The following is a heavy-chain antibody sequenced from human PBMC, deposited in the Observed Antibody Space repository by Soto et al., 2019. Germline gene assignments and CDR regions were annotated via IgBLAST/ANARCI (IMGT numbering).Heavy chain of an antibody. Sequence: SETLSLTCTVSGGSISSSSYYWGWIRQPPGKGLEWIGSIYYSGSTYYNPSLKSRVTISVDTSKNQFSLKLSSVTAADTAVYYCARQVNVVVVGYYYYMDVWGKGTTVTVSS. CDR3: ARQVNVVVVGYYYYMDV. D-gene: IGHD2-15*01. CDR1: GGSISSSSYY. V-gene: IGHV4-39*01. J-gene: IGHJ6*03. CDR2: IYYSGST.